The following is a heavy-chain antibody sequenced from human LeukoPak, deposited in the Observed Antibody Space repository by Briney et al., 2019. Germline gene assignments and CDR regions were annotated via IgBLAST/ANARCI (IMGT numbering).Heavy chain of an antibody. D-gene: IGHD5-12*01. CDR1: GFTFSSYG. J-gene: IGHJ4*02. Sequence: GGSLRLSCAASGFTFSSYGIHWVRQAPGKGLEWVAFIRYDGSNKYYADSVKGRFTISRDNSKNTLYLQMNSLRAEDTAVYYCAKEQLYSGYEYFDYWGQGTLVTVSS. CDR3: AKEQLYSGYEYFDY. CDR2: IRYDGSNK. V-gene: IGHV3-30*02.